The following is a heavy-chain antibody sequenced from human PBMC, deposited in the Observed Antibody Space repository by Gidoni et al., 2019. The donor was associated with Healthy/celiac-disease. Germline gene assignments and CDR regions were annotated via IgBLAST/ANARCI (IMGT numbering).Heavy chain of an antibody. Sequence: EVQLVESGGGLVQPGGSLRLSCAASGFTFSSYWMHWVRQAPGKGLVWVSRINSDGSSTSYADSVKGRFTISRDNAKNTLYLQMNSLRAEDTAVYYCARGLLDDIVVVPVGWFDPWGQGTLVTVSS. CDR3: ARGLLDDIVVVPVGWFDP. D-gene: IGHD2-2*01. CDR1: GFTFSSYW. V-gene: IGHV3-74*01. CDR2: INSDGSST. J-gene: IGHJ5*02.